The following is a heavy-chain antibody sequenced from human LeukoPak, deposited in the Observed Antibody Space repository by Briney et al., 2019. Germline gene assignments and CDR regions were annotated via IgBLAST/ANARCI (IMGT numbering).Heavy chain of an antibody. CDR2: IYTSGST. J-gene: IGHJ4*02. Sequence: SETLSLTCTVSGGSISSGSYYWSWIRQPAGKGLEWIGRIYTSGSTNYNPSLKSRVTISVDTSKNQFSLKLSSVTAAARAVYYXXXXXXXEMATIWGPRDYWGQGTLVTVSS. V-gene: IGHV4-61*02. CDR3: XXXXXXEMATIWGPRDY. D-gene: IGHD5-24*01. CDR1: GGSISSGSYY.